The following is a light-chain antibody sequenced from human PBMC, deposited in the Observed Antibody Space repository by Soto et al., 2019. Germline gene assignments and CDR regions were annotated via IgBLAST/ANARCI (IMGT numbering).Light chain of an antibody. J-gene: IGLJ1*01. V-gene: IGLV2-8*01. Sequence: QSALTQPPSASGSPGQSVTISCTGTSSDVGGYNYVSWYQQHPGKAPKLIIYDVSKRPSGVPDRFSGSKSGNTASLTVSGLQAEDEADYYCSSYASSLYVFGTGTKLTVL. CDR3: SSYASSLYV. CDR1: SSDVGGYNY. CDR2: DVS.